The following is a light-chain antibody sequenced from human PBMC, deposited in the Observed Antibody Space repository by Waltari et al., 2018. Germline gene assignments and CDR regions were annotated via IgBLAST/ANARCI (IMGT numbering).Light chain of an antibody. V-gene: IGLV2-14*03. CDR1: SSDIGTYNH. CDR2: DVH. J-gene: IGLJ3*02. Sequence: QSALTQPASVSGSPGQSIPIPCSGTSSDIGTYNHVSWYQQPPGNAPQLMIYDVHNRPSGVSNRFSGSKSGNTASLTISGLQAEDEADYYCCSYTTSSALWVFGGGTKLTVL. CDR3: CSYTTSSALWV.